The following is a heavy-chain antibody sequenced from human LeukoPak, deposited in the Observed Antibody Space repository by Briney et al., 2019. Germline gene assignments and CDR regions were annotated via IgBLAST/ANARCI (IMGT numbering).Heavy chain of an antibody. V-gene: IGHV3-7*01. D-gene: IGHD2-8*01. J-gene: IGHJ4*02. CDR2: INQDGSEK. CDR3: VRTDSGVIMLYTIRSAF. Sequence: GGSLRLSXVASGFTFNLHWMSWVRQAPGKGLEWVANINQDGSEKYYLDSVRGRFTISRDNAKNLLYLQMNSLRAEDTAVYYCVRTDSGVIMLYTIRSAFWGQGTLVTVSS. CDR1: GFTFNLHW.